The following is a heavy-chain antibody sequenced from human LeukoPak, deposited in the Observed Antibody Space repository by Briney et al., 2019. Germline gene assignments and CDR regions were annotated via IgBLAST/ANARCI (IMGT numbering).Heavy chain of an antibody. Sequence: GGSLRLSCAASGFTFSSYSMNWVRQAPGKGLEWVSYISSASAIYYADSVKGRFTISRDNAQNSLYLQMNSLRAEDTAVYYCAKSLTMVRGVMSNWYFDLWGRGTLVTVSS. CDR3: AKSLTMVRGVMSNWYFDL. D-gene: IGHD3-10*01. CDR1: GFTFSSYS. CDR2: ISSASAI. V-gene: IGHV3-48*04. J-gene: IGHJ2*01.